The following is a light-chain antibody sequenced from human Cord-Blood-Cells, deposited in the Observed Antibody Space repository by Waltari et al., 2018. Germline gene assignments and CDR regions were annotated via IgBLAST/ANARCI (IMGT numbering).Light chain of an antibody. CDR3: QQFNSYPLT. CDR2: YAS. Sequence: AIQLTQSPSYLSAAVGDRVTITCRASQGISSALAWYQQKPGKAPKLLIYYASSLESEVPSRFRGSGSGTDFTLTISSLQPEDFATYDCQQFNSYPLTFGGGTKVEIK. J-gene: IGKJ4*01. V-gene: IGKV1-13*02. CDR1: QGISSA.